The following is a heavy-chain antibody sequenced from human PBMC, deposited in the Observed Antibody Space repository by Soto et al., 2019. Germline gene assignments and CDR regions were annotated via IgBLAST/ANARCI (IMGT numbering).Heavy chain of an antibody. V-gene: IGHV4-59*01. Sequence: PSETLSLTCTVSGGSISSYYWSWIRQPPGKGLEWIGYIYYSGSTNYNPSLKSRVTISVDTSKTHFSLNLSSVTAADTAMYYCARMISSGWTALDYWGQGTLVTVSS. J-gene: IGHJ4*02. CDR1: GGSISSYY. D-gene: IGHD6-19*01. CDR2: IYYSGST. CDR3: ARMISSGWTALDY.